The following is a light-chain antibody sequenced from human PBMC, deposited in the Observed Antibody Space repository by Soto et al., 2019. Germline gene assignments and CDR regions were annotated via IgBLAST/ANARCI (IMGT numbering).Light chain of an antibody. Sequence: DIQMTQSPSSLSASVGDRDTITCRASQSIVTYLNWYLQKPGKAPKLLIYAASNLQSGVPSRFSGSGSGTDFTLTISSLQPEDFATYFCQQSYSTPPWTFGQGTQVDIK. CDR3: QQSYSTPPWT. J-gene: IGKJ1*01. CDR2: AAS. CDR1: QSIVTY. V-gene: IGKV1-39*01.